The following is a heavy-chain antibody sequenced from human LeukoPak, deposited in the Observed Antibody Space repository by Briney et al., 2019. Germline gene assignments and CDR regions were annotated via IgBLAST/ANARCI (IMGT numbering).Heavy chain of an antibody. V-gene: IGHV4-59*01. J-gene: IGHJ4*02. CDR2: IYYSGST. D-gene: IGHD2-15*01. CDR3: ARDTCTGGSCYVFDY. Sequence: SETLSLTCTVSGGSLRSYFWSWIRQPPGKGLEWIGYIYYSGSTNYNPSLKSRVTISVDTSKNQFSLKLSSVTAADTAVYYCARDTCTGGSCYVFDYWGQGTLVTVSS. CDR1: GGSLRSYF.